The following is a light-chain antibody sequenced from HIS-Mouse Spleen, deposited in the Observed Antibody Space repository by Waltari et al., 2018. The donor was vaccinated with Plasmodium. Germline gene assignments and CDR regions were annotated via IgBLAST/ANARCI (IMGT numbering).Light chain of an antibody. Sequence: DIQMTQSPSSLSASVGDRVTITCQASQDTSNYLNWYQQKPWKAPKLLIYDASHLETGVPSRFSGSGSGTDFTFTISSLQPEDIATYYCQQYDNLPLTFGGGTKVEIK. CDR2: DAS. V-gene: IGKV1-33*01. CDR1: QDTSNY. CDR3: QQYDNLPLT. J-gene: IGKJ4*01.